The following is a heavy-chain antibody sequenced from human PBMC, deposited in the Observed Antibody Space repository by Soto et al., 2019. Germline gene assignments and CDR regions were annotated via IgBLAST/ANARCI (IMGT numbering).Heavy chain of an antibody. V-gene: IGHV3-23*01. CDR3: AKALRFTFTTGYYMDV. CDR1: GFTVSSYA. D-gene: IGHD3-16*01. J-gene: IGHJ6*03. Sequence: EVQLLESGGGLVQPGGSLRLSCAASGFTVSSYAMSWVRQAPGKGLEWVSVISGSGSTYSADSVKGRSTISRDSSKNTVYLQMNSLRAEDTAVYYCAKALRFTFTTGYYMDVWGRGTTVTVSS. CDR2: ISGSGST.